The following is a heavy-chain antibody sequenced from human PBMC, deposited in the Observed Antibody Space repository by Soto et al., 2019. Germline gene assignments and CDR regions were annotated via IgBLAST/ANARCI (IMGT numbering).Heavy chain of an antibody. CDR1: GLTFSRDS. D-gene: IGHD6-13*01. CDR2: ISDSGSTI. J-gene: IGHJ4*02. Sequence: GCLRLSCVASGLTFSRDSMNWVRQAPGKGLEWLSHISDSGSTIYYADSVKGRFTISRDNAQNSLYMQMNSLRAEDTAVYYCAREGDXNSWFNYFDYWGQGT. CDR3: AREGDXNSWFNYFDY. V-gene: IGHV3-48*01.